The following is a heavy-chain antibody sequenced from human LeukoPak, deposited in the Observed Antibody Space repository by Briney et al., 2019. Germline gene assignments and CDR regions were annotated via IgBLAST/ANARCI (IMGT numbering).Heavy chain of an antibody. J-gene: IGHJ3*02. CDR1: GGSISSYY. CDR3: ASPRGYDSSGDAFDI. Sequence: SETLSLTCTVSGGSISSYYWSWIRQPPGKGLEWIGYIYYSGSTNYNPSLKSRVTISVDTSKNQFSLKLSSVTAADTAVYYCASPRGYDSSGDAFDIWGQGTMVTVSS. CDR2: IYYSGST. V-gene: IGHV4-59*12. D-gene: IGHD3-22*01.